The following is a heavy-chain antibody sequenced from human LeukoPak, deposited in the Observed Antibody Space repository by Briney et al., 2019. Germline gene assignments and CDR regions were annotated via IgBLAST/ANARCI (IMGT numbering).Heavy chain of an antibody. CDR1: GGSISSYY. J-gene: IGHJ6*02. Sequence: IPSETLSLTCAVYGGSISSYYWSWIRQPPGKGLEWIGYIYYSGSTNYNPSLKSRVTISVDTSKNQFSLKLSSVTAADTAVYYCARTEWELLHYYGMDVWGQGTTVTVSS. D-gene: IGHD1-26*01. V-gene: IGHV4-59*08. CDR2: IYYSGST. CDR3: ARTEWELLHYYGMDV.